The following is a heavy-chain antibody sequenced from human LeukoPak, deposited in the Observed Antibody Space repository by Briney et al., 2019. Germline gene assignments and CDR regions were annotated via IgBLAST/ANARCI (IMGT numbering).Heavy chain of an antibody. CDR2: ISSSVSTI. V-gene: IGHV3-11*04. CDR1: GFTFSDYY. CDR3: ATSGWYGYYYFDY. Sequence: GGSLRLSCAASGFTFSDYYMSWIRQAPGKGLEWVSYISSSVSTIYYADSVKGRFTISRDNAKNSLYLQMNSLRAEDTAVYYCATSGWYGYYYFDYWGQGTLVTVSS. J-gene: IGHJ4*02. D-gene: IGHD6-19*01.